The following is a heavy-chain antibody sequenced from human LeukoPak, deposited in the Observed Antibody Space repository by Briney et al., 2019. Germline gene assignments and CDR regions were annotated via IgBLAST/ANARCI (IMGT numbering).Heavy chain of an antibody. Sequence: SETLSLTCAVYGGSFSGYYWSWIRQPPGKGLEWIGEINHSGSTNYNPSLKSRVTISVDTSENQFSLKLSSVTAADTAVYYCARGGVHFDYWGQGTLVTVSS. D-gene: IGHD2-8*01. CDR3: ARGGVHFDY. CDR1: GGSFSGYY. V-gene: IGHV4-34*01. J-gene: IGHJ4*02. CDR2: INHSGST.